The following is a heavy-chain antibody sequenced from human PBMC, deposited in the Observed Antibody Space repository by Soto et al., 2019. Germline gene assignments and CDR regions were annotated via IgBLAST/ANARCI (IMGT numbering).Heavy chain of an antibody. V-gene: IGHV3-66*01. CDR3: AREYRWDDYYGSGSHKHH. CDR2: IYSGGST. J-gene: IGHJ4*02. CDR1: GFPVSSNS. D-gene: IGHD3-10*01. Sequence: PGGSLRLSCAASGFPVSSNSMSWVRQAPGKGLEWVSVIYSGGSTYYADSVKGRFTISRDNSKNTLYLQMNSLRAEDTAAYYCAREYRWDDYYGSGSHKHHWGQGTLVTVSS.